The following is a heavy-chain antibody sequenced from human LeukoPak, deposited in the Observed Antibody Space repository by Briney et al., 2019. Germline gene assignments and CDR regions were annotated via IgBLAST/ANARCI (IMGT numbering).Heavy chain of an antibody. J-gene: IGHJ3*01. V-gene: IGHV1-8*01. CDR3: ARGRYCSGETCNAVHDAFDL. D-gene: IGHD2-15*01. CDR2: MNPNSGNT. Sequence: ASVKVSCKASGYTFTSYDINWVRQATGQGLEWMGWMNPNSGNTGYAQKFQGRVTMTRNTSISTAYMELSSLRSEDTAIYYCARGRYCSGETCNAVHDAFDLWGQGTKVIVSS. CDR1: GYTFTSYD.